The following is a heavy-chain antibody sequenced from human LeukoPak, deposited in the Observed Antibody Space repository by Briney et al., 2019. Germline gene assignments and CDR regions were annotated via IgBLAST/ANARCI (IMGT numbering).Heavy chain of an antibody. CDR2: ISAYNGNT. D-gene: IGHD3-10*01. J-gene: IGHJ6*02. Sequence: ASVKVSCKASGYTFTSYGISWVRQAPGQGLEWMGWISAYNGNTNYAQKLQGRVTMTTDTSTSTAYMELRSLRSDDTAVYYCARCPMVRGVMDYYYYYGMDVWGQGTTVTVSS. CDR3: ARCPMVRGVMDYYYYYGMDV. CDR1: GYTFTSYG. V-gene: IGHV1-18*01.